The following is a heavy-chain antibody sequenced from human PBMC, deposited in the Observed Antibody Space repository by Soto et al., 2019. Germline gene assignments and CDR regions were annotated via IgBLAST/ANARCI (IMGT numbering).Heavy chain of an antibody. V-gene: IGHV3-21*01. J-gene: IGHJ4*02. CDR1: GFTFTRYS. Sequence: GSLRLSCAASGFTFTRYSMNWVRQAPGKGLEWVSSISSTTNYIYYADSMKGRFTVSRDNAKNSVYLEVNSLSAEDTALYYCARESEDLTSNFDYWGQGTLVTVSS. CDR3: ARESEDLTSNFDY. CDR2: ISSTTNYI.